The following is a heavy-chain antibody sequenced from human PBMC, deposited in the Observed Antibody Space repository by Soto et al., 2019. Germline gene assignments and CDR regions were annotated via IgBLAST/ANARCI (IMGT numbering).Heavy chain of an antibody. V-gene: IGHV4-4*02. CDR1: GASTSSENW. J-gene: IGHJ6*02. Sequence: QVQLQESGPALVKPSGTLSLACTVSGASTSSENWWSWVREAPGKVLEWIGEIYHSGATHYSPSLKSRVTISLDKSKNQFFLKLDSVTAADSAVYYCARDAGASRYYGMDVWGQGTKVTVSS. CDR2: IYHSGAT. D-gene: IGHD2-8*02. CDR3: ARDAGASRYYGMDV.